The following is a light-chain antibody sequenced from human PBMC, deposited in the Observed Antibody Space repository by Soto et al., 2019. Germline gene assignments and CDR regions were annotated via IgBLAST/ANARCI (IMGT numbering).Light chain of an antibody. CDR2: DAS. Sequence: EIVLTQPPATLSLSPGERATLSCRASQSVSRYLAWFQQKPGQAPRLLIYDASNRATGIPARFSGSGSGTDFTLTISSLEPEDFAVYYCQQRSNWYTFGQGTKLEIK. J-gene: IGKJ2*01. CDR3: QQRSNWYT. V-gene: IGKV3-11*01. CDR1: QSVSRY.